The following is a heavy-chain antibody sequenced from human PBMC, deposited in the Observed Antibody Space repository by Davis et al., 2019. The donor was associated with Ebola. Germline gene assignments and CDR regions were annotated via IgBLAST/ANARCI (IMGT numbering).Heavy chain of an antibody. V-gene: IGHV5-51*01. CDR2: IFTGDSDT. Sequence: GGSLRLSCQDSGNSFSSHWIGWVRQMPGKGLEWMGLIFTGDSDTRYRPSFRGQVTISADKSFKTAFLQWSSLKASDTARYYCASLRRTITGMDDGFDVWGQGTMVTVSS. D-gene: IGHD1-20*01. J-gene: IGHJ3*01. CDR1: GNSFSSHW. CDR3: ASLRRTITGMDDGFDV.